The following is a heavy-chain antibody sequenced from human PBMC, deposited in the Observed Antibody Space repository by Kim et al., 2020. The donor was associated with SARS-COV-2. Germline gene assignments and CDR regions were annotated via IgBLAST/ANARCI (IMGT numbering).Heavy chain of an antibody. V-gene: IGHV1-3*01. CDR2: NT. D-gene: IGHD6-19*01. J-gene: IGHJ4*02. CDR3: AREAVGGSFDY. Sequence: NTKSSQKLQGRVSITRDTSATTAYLELSGLISEDTAVYYCAREAVGGSFDYWGQGSLVTVSS.